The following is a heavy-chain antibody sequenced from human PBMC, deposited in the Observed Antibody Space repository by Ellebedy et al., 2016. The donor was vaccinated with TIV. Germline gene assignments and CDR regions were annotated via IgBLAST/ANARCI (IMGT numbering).Heavy chain of an antibody. V-gene: IGHV4-34*01. Sequence: GSLRLSXAVYGGSFSDYYWTWIRQPPGRGLEWIGEINHGGTTNYNPSLKSRVTISVDTSKNQFSLKLSSVTAADTAVYYCARDVGKYGMDVWGQGTTVTVSS. CDR2: INHGGTT. CDR1: GGSFSDYY. CDR3: ARDVGKYGMDV. J-gene: IGHJ6*02. D-gene: IGHD1-26*01.